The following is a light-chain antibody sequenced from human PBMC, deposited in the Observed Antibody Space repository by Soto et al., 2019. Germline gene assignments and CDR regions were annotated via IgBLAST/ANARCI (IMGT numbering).Light chain of an antibody. V-gene: IGKV3-11*01. Sequence: EIVLTQSPATLSLSPGERATLSCRASQSVSSYLAWYQQKTGQAPRLLIYDASNRATGIPARFSGSGAGTDFTLTISSREPEDVAVYYCQQRSNWPPWTFGQGTKVEIK. CDR2: DAS. CDR3: QQRSNWPPWT. J-gene: IGKJ1*01. CDR1: QSVSSY.